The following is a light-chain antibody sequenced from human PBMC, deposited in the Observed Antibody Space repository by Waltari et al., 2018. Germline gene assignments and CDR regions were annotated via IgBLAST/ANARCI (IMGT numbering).Light chain of an antibody. Sequence: QSALTQPPSASGTPGQRVTISCSGSSSNIGSNTVNWYQQLPGTAPKLLIDNNKQELPGVPDRFSGSKAGTTAALAINGLQSEDEADYYCAAWDGSLYGPVFGGGTKVTVL. CDR3: AAWDGSLYGPV. J-gene: IGLJ3*02. CDR2: NNK. CDR1: SSNIGSNT. V-gene: IGLV1-44*01.